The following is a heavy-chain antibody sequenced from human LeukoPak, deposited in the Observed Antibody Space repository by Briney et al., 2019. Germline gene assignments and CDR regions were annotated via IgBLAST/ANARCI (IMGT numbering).Heavy chain of an antibody. J-gene: IGHJ1*01. CDR2: IYYSGST. V-gene: IGHV4-39*01. Sequence: SETLSLTCTVSGGSISSSSYYWGWIRQPPGKGVEWIGSIYYSGSTYYNPSLKSRVTISVDTSKNQFSLKLSSVTAADTVVYYCARTPPTPLGYCSSTSCYAEYFQHWGQGTLVTVSS. D-gene: IGHD2-2*01. CDR1: GGSISSSSYY. CDR3: ARTPPTPLGYCSSTSCYAEYFQH.